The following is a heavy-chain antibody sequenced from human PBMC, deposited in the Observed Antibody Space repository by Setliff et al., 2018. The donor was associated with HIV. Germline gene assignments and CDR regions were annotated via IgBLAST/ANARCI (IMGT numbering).Heavy chain of an antibody. CDR2: IKEDGSEE. V-gene: IGHV3-7*01. J-gene: IGHJ6*03. D-gene: IGHD2-15*01. CDR1: GFTFSNYW. Sequence: GSLRLSCAASGFTFSNYWMTWVRQAPGKGLQRVANIKEDGSEEYYVDSVKGRFTISRDNAKNSLYLQMTSLRAEDTAVYYCTREFATFYYNSYYMDVWGKGTTVTV. CDR3: TREFATFYYNSYYMDV.